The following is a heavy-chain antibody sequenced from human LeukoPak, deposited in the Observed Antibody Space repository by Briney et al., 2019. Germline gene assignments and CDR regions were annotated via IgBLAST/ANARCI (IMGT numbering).Heavy chain of an antibody. CDR3: ARHIYCSGVSFHAHFDY. Sequence: GESLTSSCKASGYSFTNFSIGWVRQMPGKGLEWMGRIDPTDSYTDYSPSFQDHVTISADKSINTAYLQWSSLKASDTAMYYCARHIYCSGVSFHAHFDYWGQVTLVTVSS. CDR1: GYSFTNFS. V-gene: IGHV5-10-1*01. D-gene: IGHD2-15*01. J-gene: IGHJ4*02. CDR2: IDPTDSYT.